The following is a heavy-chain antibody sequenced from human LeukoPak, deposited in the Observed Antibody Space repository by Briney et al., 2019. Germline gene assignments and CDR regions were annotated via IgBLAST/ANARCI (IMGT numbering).Heavy chain of an antibody. CDR3: ARPTYYYGSGSYVV. CDR1: GFTFSSYW. Sequence: GGSLRLSCAASGFTFSSYWISWVRQAPGKGLEWVANIKQDGSEKDYVDSVKGRFTISRDNAKNSLYLQMNSLRAEDTAVYYCARPTYYYGSGSYVVWGQGTTVTVSS. D-gene: IGHD3-10*01. CDR2: IKQDGSEK. J-gene: IGHJ6*02. V-gene: IGHV3-7*01.